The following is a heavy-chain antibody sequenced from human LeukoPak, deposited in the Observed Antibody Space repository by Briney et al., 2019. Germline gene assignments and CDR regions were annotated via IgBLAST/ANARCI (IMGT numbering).Heavy chain of an antibody. CDR2: IYHSGST. CDR1: GYSISSGYY. J-gene: IGHJ4*02. CDR3: ARARLSIVRGITNFDY. V-gene: IGHV4-38-2*02. Sequence: PSETLSLTCTVSGYSISSGYYWGWIRQPPGKGLEWIGSIYHSGSTYYNPSLKSRVTISVDTSKNHFSLKLSSVTAADTAVYYCARARLSIVRGITNFDYWGQGTLVTVSS. D-gene: IGHD3-10*01.